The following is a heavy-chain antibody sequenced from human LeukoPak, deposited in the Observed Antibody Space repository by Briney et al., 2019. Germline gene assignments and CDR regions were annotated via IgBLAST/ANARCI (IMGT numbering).Heavy chain of an antibody. CDR1: GGSISSSSYY. J-gene: IGHJ4*02. D-gene: IGHD3-10*01. V-gene: IGHV4-39*07. CDR2: IYYSGST. CDR3: ARRPFYGSGRYFDY. Sequence: PSETLSLTCTVSGGSISSSSYYWGWIRQPPGKGLEWIGSIYYSGSTYYNPSLKSRVTISVDTSKNQFSLKLSSVTAADTAVYYCARRPFYGSGRYFDYWGQGTLVTVSS.